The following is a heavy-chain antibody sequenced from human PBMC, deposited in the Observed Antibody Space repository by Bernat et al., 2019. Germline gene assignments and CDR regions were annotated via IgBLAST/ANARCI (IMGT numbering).Heavy chain of an antibody. CDR2: IDPSDSYT. Sequence: EVQLVQSGAEVKKPGESLRISCKGSGYSFTSYWISWVRQMPGKGLEWMGRIDPSDSYTNYSPSFQGHVSISADKSISTAYLQWSSLKASDTAMYYCARYPYGDYVFDYWGQGTLVTVSA. CDR1: GYSFTSYW. CDR3: ARYPYGDYVFDY. D-gene: IGHD4-17*01. V-gene: IGHV5-10-1*03. J-gene: IGHJ4*02.